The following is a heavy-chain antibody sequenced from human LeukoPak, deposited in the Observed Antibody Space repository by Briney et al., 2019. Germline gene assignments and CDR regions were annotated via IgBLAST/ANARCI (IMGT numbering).Heavy chain of an antibody. D-gene: IGHD3-22*01. Sequence: GGSLRLSRAASGFTFSSYAMSWVRQAPGKGLEWVSAISGSGGSTYYADSVEGRFTISRDNSKNTLYLQMNSLRAEDTAVYYCTTDHYDSSGYYFYAFDIWGQGTMVTVSS. J-gene: IGHJ3*02. CDR3: TTDHYDSSGYYFYAFDI. V-gene: IGHV3-23*01. CDR2: ISGSGGST. CDR1: GFTFSSYA.